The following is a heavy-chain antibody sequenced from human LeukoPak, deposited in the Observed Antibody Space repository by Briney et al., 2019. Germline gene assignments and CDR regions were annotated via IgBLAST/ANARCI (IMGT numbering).Heavy chain of an antibody. D-gene: IGHD1-26*01. V-gene: IGHV4-39*01. CDR3: ARLKTGVGGFDP. CDR1: SGSVSNISYY. J-gene: IGHJ5*02. Sequence: SETLSCTCTVYSGSVSNISYYWGWLRQPLGKGLEWNGSVCDSESTQSNPSLVTLATISIDTSKNQFSPNLSSVPAADTAVDFCARLKTGVGGFDPWGEETLVTVSS. CDR2: VCDSEST.